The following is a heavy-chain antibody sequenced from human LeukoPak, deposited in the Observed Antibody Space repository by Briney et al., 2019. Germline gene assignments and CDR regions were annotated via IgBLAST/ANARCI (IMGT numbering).Heavy chain of an antibody. CDR2: IIPILGIA. J-gene: IGHJ4*02. Sequence: SVKVSCKASGGTFSSYTISWVRQAPGQGLEWMGRIIPILGIANYAQKFQGRVTITADKSTSTAYMELSGLRSEDTAVYYCARVPPRYCGGDCWGQGTLATVSS. D-gene: IGHD2-21*01. V-gene: IGHV1-69*02. CDR3: ARVPPRYCGGDC. CDR1: GGTFSSYT.